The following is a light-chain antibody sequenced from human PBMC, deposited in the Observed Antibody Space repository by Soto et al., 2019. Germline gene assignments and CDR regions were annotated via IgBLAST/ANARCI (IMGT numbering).Light chain of an antibody. V-gene: IGLV2-14*01. J-gene: IGLJ1*01. CDR1: SSDVGAYNY. Sequence: QSVLTQPASVSGSPGQSITISCTRTSSDVGAYNYVSWYQQHPGKAPKLMIYDVNNRPSGVSNRFSGSKSGNTASLTISGLQAEDEADYYCSSYTSSSTEVFGTGTKVTVL. CDR3: SSYTSSSTEV. CDR2: DVN.